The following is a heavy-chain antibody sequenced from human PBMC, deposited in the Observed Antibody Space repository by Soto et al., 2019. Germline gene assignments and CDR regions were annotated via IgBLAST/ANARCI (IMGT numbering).Heavy chain of an antibody. CDR1: GYTFTSYG. J-gene: IGHJ4*02. D-gene: IGHD3-3*01. Sequence: QVQLVQSGAEVKKPGASVKVSCKASGYTFTSYGISWVRQAPGQGLEWMGWISAYNGNTNYAQKLQGRVTMTTDTSTSTAYMELRSLRSDDTAVYYCARDPAGYDFWSGYSTFDYWGQGTLVTVSS. V-gene: IGHV1-18*01. CDR3: ARDPAGYDFWSGYSTFDY. CDR2: ISAYNGNT.